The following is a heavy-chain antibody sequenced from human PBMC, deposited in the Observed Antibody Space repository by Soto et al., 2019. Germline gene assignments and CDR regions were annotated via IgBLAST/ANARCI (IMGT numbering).Heavy chain of an antibody. D-gene: IGHD6-6*01. CDR3: AKGSASARPYYFDF. J-gene: IGHJ4*02. Sequence: EVQLLESGGGLVQPGGSLRLSCAASGFTFSNYAMSWVRQAPGKGLEWVSAITGGGGSTWYADSVKGRFTISRDNSKNPLYLQWDCLGAEDTAVYYCAKGSASARPYYFDFWAREPWSPSPQ. CDR2: ITGGGGST. V-gene: IGHV3-23*01. CDR1: GFTFSNYA.